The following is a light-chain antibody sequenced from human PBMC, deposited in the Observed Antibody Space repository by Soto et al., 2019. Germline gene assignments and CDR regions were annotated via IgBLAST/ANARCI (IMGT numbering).Light chain of an antibody. J-gene: IGLJ1*01. CDR1: SSDVGGYNY. CDR3: SSYSDSDTKV. CDR2: EVT. Sequence: QSALTQPASVSGSPGQSITISCTGTSSDVGGYNYVSWYQQYPGKAPKILIYEVTTRPSGVSDRFSGSKSGNTASLTISGLQAEDDADYYCSSYSDSDTKVFGTGTKLTVL. V-gene: IGLV2-14*01.